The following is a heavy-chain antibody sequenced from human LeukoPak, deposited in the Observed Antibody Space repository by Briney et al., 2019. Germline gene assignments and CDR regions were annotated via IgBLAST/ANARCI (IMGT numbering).Heavy chain of an antibody. D-gene: IGHD3-22*01. CDR2: IKQDGGEK. Sequence: GGSLRLSCAASGFPFSNYWMSWVRQAPGKGLEWVANIKQDGGEKYYVDSVKGRFTTSRDNGKNSLYLQMNSLRAEDTAVYYCARVGGYYNGYFDYWGQGTLVTVSS. J-gene: IGHJ4*02. CDR3: ARVGGYYNGYFDY. V-gene: IGHV3-7*01. CDR1: GFPFSNYW.